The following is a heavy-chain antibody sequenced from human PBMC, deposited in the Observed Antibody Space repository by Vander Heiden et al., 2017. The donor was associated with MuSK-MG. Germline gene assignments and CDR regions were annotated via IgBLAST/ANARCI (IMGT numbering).Heavy chain of an antibody. D-gene: IGHD6-13*01. V-gene: IGHV3-33*01. CDR3: ARDRAGTAAAGETDY. CDR2: IWYDGSNK. Sequence: GFTFSSYGMHWVRQAPGKGLEWVAVIWYDGSNKYYADSVKGRFTISRDNSKNTLYLQMNRLRAEETAVYYCARDRAGTAAAGETDYWCQGTLVAVSS. J-gene: IGHJ4*02. CDR1: GFTFSSYG.